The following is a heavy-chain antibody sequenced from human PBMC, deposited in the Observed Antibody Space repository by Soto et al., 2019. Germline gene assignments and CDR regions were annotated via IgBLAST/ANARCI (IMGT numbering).Heavy chain of an antibody. D-gene: IGHD5-18*01. CDR2: ISSSGSTI. Sequence: HPGGSLRLSCAASGFTFSSYEMNWVRQAPGKGLEWVSYISSSGSTIYYADSVKGRFTISRDNAKNSLYLQMNSLRAEDTAVYYCARGGAWDTAMGPGIDYWGQGTLVTVSS. J-gene: IGHJ4*02. V-gene: IGHV3-48*03. CDR1: GFTFSSYE. CDR3: ARGGAWDTAMGPGIDY.